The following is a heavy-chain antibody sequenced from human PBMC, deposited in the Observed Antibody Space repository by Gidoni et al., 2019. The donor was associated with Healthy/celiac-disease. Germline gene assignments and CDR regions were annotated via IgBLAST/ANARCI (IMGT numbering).Heavy chain of an antibody. CDR3: TTDAYYDILTGEDY. Sequence: EVQLVESGGGLVKPGGSLRLSGAASGFTVSTAWMSWVRQAPGTGLEWVGRIKSKTDGGTTDYAAPVKGRFTISRDDSKNTLYLQMNSLKTEDTAVYYCTTDAYYDILTGEDYWGQGTLVTVSS. D-gene: IGHD3-9*01. J-gene: IGHJ4*02. CDR1: GFTVSTAW. CDR2: IKSKTDGGTT. V-gene: IGHV3-15*01.